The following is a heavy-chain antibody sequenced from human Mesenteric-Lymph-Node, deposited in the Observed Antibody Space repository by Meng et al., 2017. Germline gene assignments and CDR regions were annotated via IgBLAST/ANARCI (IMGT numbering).Heavy chain of an antibody. D-gene: IGHD1-26*01. V-gene: IGHV3-23*01. CDR3: AKDLGVWWELPSY. Sequence: GESLKISCAASGFTFSSYAMSWVRQAPGKGLEWVSAISCSGGSTYYADSVKGRFTISRDNSKNTLYLQMNSLRAEDTAVYYCAKDLGVWWELPSYWGQGTLVTVSS. J-gene: IGHJ4*02. CDR1: GFTFSSYA. CDR2: ISCSGGST.